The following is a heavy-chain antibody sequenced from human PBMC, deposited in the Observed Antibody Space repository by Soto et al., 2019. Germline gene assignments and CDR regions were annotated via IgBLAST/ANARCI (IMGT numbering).Heavy chain of an antibody. J-gene: IGHJ4*02. D-gene: IGHD2-2*01. CDR2: INHSGST. CDR3: ARGSSYCSSTSCYGRVYFDY. Sequence: QVQLQQWGAGLLKPSETLSLTCAVYGGSFSGYYWSWIRQPPGKGLEWIGEINHSGSTNYNPSLKSRVTIPVDTSKNQFSLKLSSVTAADTAVYYCARGSSYCSSTSCYGRVYFDYWGQGTLVTVSS. CDR1: GGSFSGYY. V-gene: IGHV4-34*01.